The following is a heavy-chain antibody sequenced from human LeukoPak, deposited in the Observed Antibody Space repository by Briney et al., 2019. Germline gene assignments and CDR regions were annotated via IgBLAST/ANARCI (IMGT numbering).Heavy chain of an antibody. J-gene: IGHJ4*02. Sequence: SETLSLTCTVSGGSISIYYWSWIRQPPGKGLEWIGYIYNSGSTNYNPSLKSRVTISVDTSKYQFSLNLGSVTAADTAVYYCAMRIVGATYFDYWGQGTLVTVSS. CDR1: GGSISIYY. V-gene: IGHV4-59*01. CDR2: IYNSGST. D-gene: IGHD1-26*01. CDR3: AMRIVGATYFDY.